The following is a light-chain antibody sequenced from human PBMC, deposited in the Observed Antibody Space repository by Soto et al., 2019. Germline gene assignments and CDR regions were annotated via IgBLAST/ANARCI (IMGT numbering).Light chain of an antibody. CDR2: DVS. CDR1: SSDVGAYNF. V-gene: IGLV2-14*03. CDR3: SSKTTSNTGV. J-gene: IGLJ2*01. Sequence: QSALTQPASVSGSPGQSITISCTGTSSDVGAYNFVSWYQHHPGKAPKLIIYDVSNRPSGVSNRFSGSKSGNTASLTISGLQAEDEADYYCSSKTTSNTGVFGGGTKVTVL.